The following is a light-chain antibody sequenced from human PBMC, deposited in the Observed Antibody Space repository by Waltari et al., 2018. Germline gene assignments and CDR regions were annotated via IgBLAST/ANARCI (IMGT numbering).Light chain of an antibody. V-gene: IGLV2-14*01. Sequence: QSALTQPASVSGSPGQSIPISCAGSSGHVGGYNYVSWYQQYPGNAPKLMIYDVNKRPSGVSYRFSGSKSGNTASLTISGLQGEDEADYYCISYTASGAWLFGGGTKLTVL. CDR3: ISYTASGAWL. CDR1: SGHVGGYNY. CDR2: DVN. J-gene: IGLJ3*02.